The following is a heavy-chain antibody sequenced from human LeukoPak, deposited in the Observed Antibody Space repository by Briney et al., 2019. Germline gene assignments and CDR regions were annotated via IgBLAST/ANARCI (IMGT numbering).Heavy chain of an antibody. CDR2: IWYDGSNK. CDR1: GFTFSSYG. D-gene: IGHD3-3*01. V-gene: IGHV3-33*01. Sequence: GRSLRLSCAASGFTFSSYGMHWVRQAPGKGLEWVAVIWYDGSNKYYADSVKGRFTISRDNSKNTLYLQMNSLRAEDTAVYYCARDHLLFSPPPSAFDIWGQGTMVTVSS. J-gene: IGHJ3*02. CDR3: ARDHLLFSPPPSAFDI.